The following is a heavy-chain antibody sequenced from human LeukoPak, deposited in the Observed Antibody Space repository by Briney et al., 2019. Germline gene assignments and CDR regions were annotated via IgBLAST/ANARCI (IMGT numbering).Heavy chain of an antibody. J-gene: IGHJ4*02. CDR2: IYYSGST. V-gene: IGHV4-30-4*01. CDR1: GGSISTSSYY. D-gene: IGHD6-13*01. CDR3: ARDGWSIAAALD. Sequence: SETLSLTCTVSGGSISTSSYYCSWIRQPPGKGLEWIGYIYYSGSTHYNPSLKSRVTISVDTSKNQFSLKLSSVSAADTAVYYCARDGWSIAAALDWGQGTLVTVSS.